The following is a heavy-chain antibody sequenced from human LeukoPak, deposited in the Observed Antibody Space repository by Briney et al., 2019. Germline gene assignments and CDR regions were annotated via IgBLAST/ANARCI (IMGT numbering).Heavy chain of an antibody. V-gene: IGHV4-30-4*08. CDR1: GGSISSGDYY. CDR3: AREGSSGYYLYYYYMDV. J-gene: IGHJ6*03. D-gene: IGHD3-22*01. Sequence: PSQTPSLTCTVSGGSISSGDYYWSWIRQPPGKDLEWIGYIYYSGSTYYNPSLKSRVTISVDTSKNQFSLKLGSVTAADTAVYYCAREGSSGYYLYYYYMDVRGKGTTVTVSS. CDR2: IYYSGST.